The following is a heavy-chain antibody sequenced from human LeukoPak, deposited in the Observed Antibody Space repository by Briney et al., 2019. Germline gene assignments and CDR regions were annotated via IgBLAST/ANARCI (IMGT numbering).Heavy chain of an antibody. D-gene: IGHD2-15*01. CDR1: GFTFNTYW. Sequence: GGSLRLSCAASGFTFNTYWMHWVRHAPEKGLVWVSRISSDGSSIIYADSVKGRFTISRDNAKNTLYLQMNSLRAEDTAVYYCARSCSSGGSCYGRFDYWGQGTLVTVSS. CDR2: ISSDGSSI. J-gene: IGHJ4*02. V-gene: IGHV3-74*01. CDR3: ARSCSSGGSCYGRFDY.